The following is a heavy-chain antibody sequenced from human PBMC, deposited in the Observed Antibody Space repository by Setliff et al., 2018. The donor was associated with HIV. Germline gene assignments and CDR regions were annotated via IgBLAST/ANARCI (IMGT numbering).Heavy chain of an antibody. CDR2: IYYSGST. D-gene: IGHD3-10*01. CDR3: ARAPLLWFGESSYYFDY. CDR1: GGSISSSSYY. Sequence: SETLSLTCTVSGGSISSSSYYWGWIRQPPGKGLEWIGNIYYSGSTYYNPSLKSRVTISVDTSKNQFSLKLSSVTAADTAVYYCARAPLLWFGESSYYFDYWGQGTLVTVSS. J-gene: IGHJ4*02. V-gene: IGHV4-39*01.